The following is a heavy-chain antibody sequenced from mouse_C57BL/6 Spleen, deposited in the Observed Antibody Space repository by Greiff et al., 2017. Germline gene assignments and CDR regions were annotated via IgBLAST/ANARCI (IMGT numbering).Heavy chain of an antibody. CDR3: ERNGRQDYFDY. Sequence: QVQLQQSGAELVRPGTSVKVSCKASGYAFTNYLIEWVKQRPGQGLEWIGVINPGSGGTNYNEKFKGKATLTADKSSSTAYMQLSSLTSEDSAVYFWERNGRQDYFDYWGQGTTLTVSS. CDR2: INPGSGGT. V-gene: IGHV1-54*01. J-gene: IGHJ2*01. D-gene: IGHD1-2*01. CDR1: GYAFTNYL.